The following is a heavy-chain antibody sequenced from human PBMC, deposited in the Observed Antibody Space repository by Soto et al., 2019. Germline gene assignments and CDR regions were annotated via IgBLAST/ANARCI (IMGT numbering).Heavy chain of an antibody. CDR1: GGSISSYY. V-gene: IGHV4-59*08. CDR3: AGCIAAAGPATIDY. J-gene: IGHJ4*02. D-gene: IGHD6-13*01. Sequence: SETLSLTCTVSGGSISSYYWSWIRQPPGKGLEWIGYIYYSGSTNYNPSLKSRVTISVDTSKNQFSLKLSSVTAADTAVYYCAGCIAAAGPATIDYWGQGTLVTVSS. CDR2: IYYSGST.